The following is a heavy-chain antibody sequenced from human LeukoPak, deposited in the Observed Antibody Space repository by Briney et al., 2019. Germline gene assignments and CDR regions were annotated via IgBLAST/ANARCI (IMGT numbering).Heavy chain of an antibody. CDR2: IKQDGSEK. V-gene: IGHV3-7*01. J-gene: IGHJ6*02. CDR3: VKSSGTNDYGMDA. CDR1: GFTFSSYW. D-gene: IGHD3-10*01. Sequence: GGSLRLSCAASGFTFSSYWMSWVRQAPGKGLEWVANIKQDGSEKYYVDSVKGRFTISRDNAKNSLYLQMNSLRAEDTAVYYCVKSSGTNDYGMDAWGQGTTVTVPS.